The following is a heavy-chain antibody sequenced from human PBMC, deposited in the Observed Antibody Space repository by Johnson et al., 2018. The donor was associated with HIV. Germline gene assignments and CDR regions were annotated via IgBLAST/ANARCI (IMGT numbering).Heavy chain of an antibody. CDR3: AKEQWFGELFSAFDI. Sequence: QVQLVESGGGVVQPGRSLRLSCAASGFTFSSYAMHWVRQAPGKGLEWVAVISYDGSEKYFADSVKGRFTISRDSSKNTLYLQMNSLRAEDTAVYYCAKEQWFGELFSAFDIWGQGTMVTVSS. J-gene: IGHJ3*02. CDR1: GFTFSSYA. D-gene: IGHD3-10*01. CDR2: ISYDGSEK. V-gene: IGHV3-30*04.